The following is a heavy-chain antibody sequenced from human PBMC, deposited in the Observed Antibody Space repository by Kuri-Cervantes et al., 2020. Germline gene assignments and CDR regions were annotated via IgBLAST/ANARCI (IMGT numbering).Heavy chain of an antibody. D-gene: IGHD4-23*01. CDR3: ARDPDYGGNSGVDY. CDR1: GYNLTNYA. V-gene: IGHV1-18*01. Sequence: ASVKVSCKASGYNLTNYAFSCVRQAPGQGLEWMAWISVYNGNTNYAQNVQGRVTLTTDTATSTAYMELRSLRSDDTAVYYCARDPDYGGNSGVDYWGQGTLVTVSS. J-gene: IGHJ4*02. CDR2: ISVYNGNT.